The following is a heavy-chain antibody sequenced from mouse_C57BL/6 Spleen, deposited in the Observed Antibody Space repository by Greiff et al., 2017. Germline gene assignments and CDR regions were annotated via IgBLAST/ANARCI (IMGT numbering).Heavy chain of an antibody. V-gene: IGHV10-1*01. CDR2: IRSKSNNYAT. D-gene: IGHD2-3*01. CDR1: GFSFNTYA. J-gene: IGHJ4*01. Sequence: EVMLVESGGGLVQPKGSLKFSCAASGFSFNTYAMNWVRQAPGKGLEWVARIRSKSNNYATYYADSVKDRFTISRDDSESMLYLQMNNLKTEDTAMYYCVRQMGAMDYWGQGTSVTVSS. CDR3: VRQMGAMDY.